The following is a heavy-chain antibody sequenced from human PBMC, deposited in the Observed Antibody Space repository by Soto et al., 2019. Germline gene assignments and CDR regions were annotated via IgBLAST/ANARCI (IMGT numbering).Heavy chain of an antibody. V-gene: IGHV5-51*01. CDR2: IYPGDSDT. J-gene: IGHJ3*02. CDR1: GYSFTSYW. CDR3: ASQPDYYDSSGYYEGDAFDI. Sequence: PGESLKISCKGSGYSFTSYWIGWVRQMPGKGLEWMGIIYPGDSDTRYSPSFQGQVTISADKSISTAYLQWSSLKASDTAMYYCASQPDYYDSSGYYEGDAFDIWGQGTMVTVSS. D-gene: IGHD3-22*01.